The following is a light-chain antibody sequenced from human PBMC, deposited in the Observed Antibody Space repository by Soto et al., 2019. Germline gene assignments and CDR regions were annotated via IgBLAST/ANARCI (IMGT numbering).Light chain of an antibody. Sequence: QSALTQPASVSGFPGRSITISCTGTSSDVGGCNCVSWYQQHPAKAPKLMIYEVNNRPSGVSNRFSGSKSGNTASLTISGLQAEDEADYYCSSFTSSSTYVFGTGTQLTVL. CDR1: SSDVGGCNC. CDR3: SSFTSSSTYV. V-gene: IGLV2-14*01. J-gene: IGLJ1*01. CDR2: EVN.